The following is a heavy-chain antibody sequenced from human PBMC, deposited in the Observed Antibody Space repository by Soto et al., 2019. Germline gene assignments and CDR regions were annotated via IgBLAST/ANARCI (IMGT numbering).Heavy chain of an antibody. J-gene: IGHJ4*02. CDR1: GFTFRDYA. Sequence: QVQLVESGGGVVQPGRSLRLSCAASGFTFRDYAMNWVRQAPGKGLEWVAVISYDGSNKYYADSVKGRLTISRDNSRDNSKNTLYLQMNSLRAEDTAVYYCAKAFQVVLAAAPSDYWGQGTLVTVSS. CDR2: ISYDGSNK. CDR3: AKAFQVVLAAAPSDY. D-gene: IGHD2-15*01. V-gene: IGHV3-30-3*01.